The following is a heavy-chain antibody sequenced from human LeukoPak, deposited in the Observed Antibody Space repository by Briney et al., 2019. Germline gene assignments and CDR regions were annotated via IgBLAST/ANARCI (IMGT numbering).Heavy chain of an antibody. CDR3: ARSFVEQDGSGSYYIYWYFDL. CDR1: GYTFTSYG. V-gene: IGHV1-18*01. CDR2: ISAYNGNT. Sequence: ASVKVSCKASGYTFTSYGISWVQQAPGQGLEWMGWISAYNGNTNYAQKLQGRVTMTTDTSTSTAYMELRSLRSDDTAVYYCARSFVEQDGSGSYYIYWYFDLWGRGTLVTVSS. D-gene: IGHD3-10*01. J-gene: IGHJ2*01.